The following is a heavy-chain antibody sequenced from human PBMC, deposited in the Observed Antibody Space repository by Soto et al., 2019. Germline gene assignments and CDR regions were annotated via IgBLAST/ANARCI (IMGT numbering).Heavy chain of an antibody. Sequence: SVKVSCKASGYTFTGYYMHWVRQAPGQGLEWMGWINPNSGGTNYAQKFQGRVTMTRDTSISTAYMELSRLRSDETAVYYCASFEPSSSNYYYYYCMDVLGQGTTVTV. D-gene: IGHD6-6*01. CDR2: INPNSGGT. CDR1: GYTFTGYY. CDR3: ASFEPSSSNYYYYYCMDV. V-gene: IGHV1-2*02. J-gene: IGHJ6*02.